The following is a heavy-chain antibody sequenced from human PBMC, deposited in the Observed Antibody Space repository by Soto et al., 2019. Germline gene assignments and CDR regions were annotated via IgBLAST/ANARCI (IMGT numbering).Heavy chain of an antibody. D-gene: IGHD5-12*01. Sequence: PGGSLRLSCAASGFTFSSYGMHWVRQAPGKGLEWVAVISYDGSNKYYADSVKGRFTISRDNSKNTLYLQMNSLRAEGTAVYYCAKANSGYDFDLGPDPWGQGTLVTVSS. CDR1: GFTFSSYG. J-gene: IGHJ5*02. V-gene: IGHV3-30*18. CDR3: AKANSGYDFDLGPDP. CDR2: ISYDGSNK.